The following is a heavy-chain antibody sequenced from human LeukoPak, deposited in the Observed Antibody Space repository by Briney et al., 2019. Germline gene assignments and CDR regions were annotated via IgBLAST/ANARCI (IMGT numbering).Heavy chain of an antibody. CDR3: ARHPKVVVVTAIPDNYYYYYMDV. D-gene: IGHD2-21*02. CDR1: GYTFTSYG. Sequence: ASVKVSCKASGYTFTSYGISWVRQAPGQGLEWMGWISAYNGNTNYAQKLQGRVTMTTDTSTSTAYMELRSLRSDDTAVYYCARHPKVVVVTAIPDNYYYYYMDVWGKGTTVTVSS. J-gene: IGHJ6*03. V-gene: IGHV1-18*01. CDR2: ISAYNGNT.